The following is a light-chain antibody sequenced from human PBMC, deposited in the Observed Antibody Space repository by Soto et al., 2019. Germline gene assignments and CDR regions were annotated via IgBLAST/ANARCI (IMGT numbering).Light chain of an antibody. J-gene: IGKJ4*01. CDR1: QSISSW. CDR3: QKYYSYSPLT. V-gene: IGKV1-5*01. Sequence: DIQMTQSPSTLSASVGDRVTITCRASQSISSWLAWYQQKPGKAPKLLIYDASSLESGVPSRFSGSGSGTEFTLAISRLQPDDFTTYYCQKYYSYSPLTFGGGTKVDIK. CDR2: DAS.